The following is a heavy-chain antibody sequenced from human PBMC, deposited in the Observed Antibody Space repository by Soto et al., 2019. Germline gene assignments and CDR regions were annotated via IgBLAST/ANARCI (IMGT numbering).Heavy chain of an antibody. CDR3: AHENTNDYGDYTFDY. J-gene: IGHJ4*02. D-gene: IGHD4-17*01. Sequence: SGPTLVNPTQTLTLTCTFSGFSLSTSGVGVGWIRQPPGKALEWLALIYWNDDKRYSPSLKSRLTITKDTSKNQVVLTMTNMDPVDTATYYCAHENTNDYGDYTFDYWGQGTLVTVSS. CDR1: GFSLSTSGVG. CDR2: IYWNDDK. V-gene: IGHV2-5*01.